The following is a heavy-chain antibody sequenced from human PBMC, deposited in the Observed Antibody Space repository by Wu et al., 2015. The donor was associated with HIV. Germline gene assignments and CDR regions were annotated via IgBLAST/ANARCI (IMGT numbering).Heavy chain of an antibody. Sequence: QVRLQESGPGLVKPSETLSLTCAVSGYSITSGNYWGWIRQPPGKGLQWIGSIYQSGNTYDNASLKSRVTMSVDTSKNQFSLRLSSVTAADTAIYYCARHVPKIKYFFDYWGQGMLVTVSS. CDR1: GYSITSGNY. J-gene: IGHJ4*02. D-gene: IGHD2-2*01. CDR2: IYQSGNT. V-gene: IGHV4-38-2*01. CDR3: ARHVPKIKYFFDY.